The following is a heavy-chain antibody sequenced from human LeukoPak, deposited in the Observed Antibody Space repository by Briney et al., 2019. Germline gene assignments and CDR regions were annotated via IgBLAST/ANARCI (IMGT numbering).Heavy chain of an antibody. J-gene: IGHJ6*03. CDR1: AFTFSSYG. Sequence: QTGGSLRLSCAASAFTFSSYGMHWVRQAPGKGLELVAYIQYDRTNEQYAYSMKGRFPISRDNSNNILYLQMNSLRTEDTAVYYCAKDRCSNGIGCYYYYMEVWGKGTTVTISS. CDR3: AKDRCSNGIGCYYYYMEV. CDR2: IQYDRTNE. D-gene: IGHD2-8*01. V-gene: IGHV3-30*02.